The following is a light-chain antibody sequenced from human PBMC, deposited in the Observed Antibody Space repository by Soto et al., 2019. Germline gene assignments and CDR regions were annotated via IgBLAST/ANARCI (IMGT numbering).Light chain of an antibody. J-gene: IGKJ1*01. Sequence: EMVLTQSPGTLSLSPGERATLSCRASQSVSSNYLDWYQQKPGQAPRLLIYGASSRAPGIPDRFSGSGSGTDFPLTISRLEPEDFAVYYCQQYGSSPRTFGQGTKVQI. V-gene: IGKV3-20*01. CDR3: QQYGSSPRT. CDR1: QSVSSNY. CDR2: GAS.